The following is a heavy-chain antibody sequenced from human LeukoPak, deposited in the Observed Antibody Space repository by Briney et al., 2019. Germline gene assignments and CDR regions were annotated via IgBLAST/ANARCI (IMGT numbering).Heavy chain of an antibody. CDR2: ISGSGGRT. V-gene: IGHV3-23*01. D-gene: IGHD3-22*01. CDR1: GFSFSVYA. CDR3: ARGGGNFDRSGYYEYYFDY. J-gene: IGHJ4*02. Sequence: PGGSLRLSCVASGFSFSVYAMSWVRQAPGKGLEWVSGISGSGGRTYSADSVKGRFTISRDNYRKTLYLQMNSLRGEDTAVYYCARGGGNFDRSGYYEYYFDYWGQGTLVTVSS.